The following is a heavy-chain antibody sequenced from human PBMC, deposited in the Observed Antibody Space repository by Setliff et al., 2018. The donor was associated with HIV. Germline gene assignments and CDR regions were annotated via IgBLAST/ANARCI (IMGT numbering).Heavy chain of an antibody. CDR2: IYYSGTT. J-gene: IGHJ5*02. D-gene: IGHD6-6*01. Sequence: RSETLSLTCTISGGSINSGAYYWSWIRQHPGEGLEWIGYIYYSGTTYYNPSVKSRVTISLDTSKNQFSLKLSSMTAADTAMYYCARGTRSSFNWFDPWGQGTLVTVSS. CDR1: GGSINSGAYY. CDR3: ARGTRSSFNWFDP. V-gene: IGHV4-31*03.